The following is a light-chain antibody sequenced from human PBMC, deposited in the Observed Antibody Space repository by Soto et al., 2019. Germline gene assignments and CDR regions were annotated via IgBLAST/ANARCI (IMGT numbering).Light chain of an antibody. CDR3: QQRTNWPPYT. J-gene: IGKJ2*01. CDR2: DAF. CDR1: QSVSSD. V-gene: IGKV3-11*01. Sequence: EIVLTQSPATLSLSPGERATLSCRTSQSVSSDLAWYQQKPGQAPRLLIYDAFNRATGIPARFSGSGSGTDFTLTISSLEPEDFAVYYCQQRTNWPPYTFGQETRLEIK.